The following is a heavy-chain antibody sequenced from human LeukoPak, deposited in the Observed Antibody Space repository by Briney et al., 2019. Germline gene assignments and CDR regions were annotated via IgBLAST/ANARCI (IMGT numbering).Heavy chain of an antibody. D-gene: IGHD3-10*01. V-gene: IGHV4-39*07. CDR3: ASSPPVLLWIGAFYYFDY. J-gene: IGHJ4*02. CDR2: IYYSGST. CDR1: GGSISSSSYY. Sequence: PSETLSLTCTVSGGSISSSSYYWGWIRQPPGKGLEWIGSIYYSGSTYYNPSLKSRVTISVDTSKNQFSLKLSSVTAADTAVYYCASSPPVLLWIGAFYYFDYWGQGTLVTVSS.